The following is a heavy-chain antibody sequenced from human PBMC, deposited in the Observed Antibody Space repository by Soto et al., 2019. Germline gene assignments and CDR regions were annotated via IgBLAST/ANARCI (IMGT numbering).Heavy chain of an antibody. CDR3: ARQLVYYYGMDV. Sequence: QVQLVESGGGVVQPGRSLRLSCAASGFTFSSYAMHWVHQAPGKGLEWVAVISYDGSNKYYADSVKGRFTISRDNSKNTLYLKMNSLRAEDTAGYYCARQLVYYYGMDVWGQGTTVTVSS. D-gene: IGHD6-6*01. J-gene: IGHJ6*02. V-gene: IGHV3-30-3*01. CDR1: GFTFSSYA. CDR2: ISYDGSNK.